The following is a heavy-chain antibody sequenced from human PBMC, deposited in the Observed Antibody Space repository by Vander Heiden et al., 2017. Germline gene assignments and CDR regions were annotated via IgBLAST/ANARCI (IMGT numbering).Heavy chain of an antibody. V-gene: IGHV1-2*06. CDR3: ASYGSGSYH. CDR2: INPNSGDS. D-gene: IGHD3-10*01. CDR1: GYTFTGYY. Sequence: QVQLVQSGAAVKKPGASVKVSCKASGYTFTGYYMHWVRQAPGQGLEWMGRINPNSGDSNTAQKFQGRVTMTRDTSISTAYMELSRLRSDDTAFYYCASYGSGSYHWGQGTLVTVSS. J-gene: IGHJ1*01.